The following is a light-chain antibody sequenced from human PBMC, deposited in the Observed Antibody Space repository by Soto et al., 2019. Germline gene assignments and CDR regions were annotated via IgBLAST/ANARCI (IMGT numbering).Light chain of an antibody. Sequence: DIQMTQSPSSLSASVGARVSITCQASEDIRTSLSWFQHKPGRAPKLLIYGASYLETGVPSRFRGNGSGTDFTLTISSLQPEDTATDYCQHYNNLPPFTFGPGTIVDFK. CDR2: GAS. V-gene: IGKV1-33*01. J-gene: IGKJ3*01. CDR3: QHYNNLPPFT. CDR1: EDIRTS.